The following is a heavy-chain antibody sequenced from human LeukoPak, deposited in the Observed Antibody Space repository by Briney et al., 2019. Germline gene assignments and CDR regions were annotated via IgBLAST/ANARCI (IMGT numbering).Heavy chain of an antibody. CDR1: GFTLSDYY. Sequence: GGSLRLSCAASGFTLSDYYMSWIRQAPGKGLEWVSYVSSSSSYTNYAGSVKGRFTISRDNAKNSLYLQMNSLRADDTAVYYCARPAPAGDFDYWGQGTLVTVSS. V-gene: IGHV3-11*03. CDR2: VSSSSSYT. J-gene: IGHJ4*02. CDR3: ARPAPAGDFDY.